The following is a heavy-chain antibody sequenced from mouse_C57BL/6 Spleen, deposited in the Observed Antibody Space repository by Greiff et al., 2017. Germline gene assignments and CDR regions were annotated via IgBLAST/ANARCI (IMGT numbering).Heavy chain of an antibody. Sequence: DVKLVESVGGLVQPGGSMKLSCAASGFTFSDAWMDWVRQSPEKGLEWVAEIRHKANNHATYYAESVKGSITISRDDSKSSVYLQMNSLRAEDTGSDYGTQPPGLMDYWGQGTSVTVSS. CDR2: IRHKANNHAT. J-gene: IGHJ4*01. CDR3: TQPPGLMDY. CDR1: GFTFSDAW. V-gene: IGHV6-6*01. D-gene: IGHD3-1*01.